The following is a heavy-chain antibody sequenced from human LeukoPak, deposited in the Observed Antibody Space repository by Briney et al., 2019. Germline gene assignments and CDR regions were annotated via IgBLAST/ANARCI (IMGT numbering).Heavy chain of an antibody. CDR2: IYPDDSNI. CDR3: ARRLRFGSGTYTFDS. J-gene: IGHJ4*02. Sequence: GESLKISCKSSGYSFSSNWIGWVRQMPGKGLEWMGIIYPDDSNIKYSPSFQGQVTISVDKSSSTAYLQLTTLKASDTAMYYCARRLRFGSGTYTFDSWGQGTQVTVSS. D-gene: IGHD3-10*01. V-gene: IGHV5-51*01. CDR1: GYSFSSNW.